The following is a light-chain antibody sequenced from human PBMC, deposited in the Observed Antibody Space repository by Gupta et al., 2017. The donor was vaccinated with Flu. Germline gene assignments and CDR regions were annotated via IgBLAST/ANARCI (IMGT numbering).Light chain of an antibody. CDR1: GGVSNY. Sequence: PGELAAHSCRASGGVSNYLAWFQQKPGKAPRLLIYDASNRATGIPNRFSGSGSGTDFTLTFSSLEPEDFAVYYCEERNHWPLTFGQGTKVEIK. V-gene: IGKV3-11*01. CDR3: EERNHWPLT. CDR2: DAS. J-gene: IGKJ4*01.